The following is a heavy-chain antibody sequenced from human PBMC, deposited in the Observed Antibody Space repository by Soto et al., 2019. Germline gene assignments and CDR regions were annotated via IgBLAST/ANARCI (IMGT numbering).Heavy chain of an antibody. V-gene: IGHV3-30-3*01. Sequence: GGSLRLSCAASGFTFSSYAMHWVRQAPGKGLEWVAVISYDGSNKYYADSVKGRFTISRDNSKNTLYLQMNSLRAEDTAVYYCARTRDSYGHYYYYYGMDVWGQGTTVTVSS. D-gene: IGHD5-18*01. J-gene: IGHJ6*01. CDR2: ISYDGSNK. CDR3: ARTRDSYGHYYYYYGMDV. CDR1: GFTFSSYA.